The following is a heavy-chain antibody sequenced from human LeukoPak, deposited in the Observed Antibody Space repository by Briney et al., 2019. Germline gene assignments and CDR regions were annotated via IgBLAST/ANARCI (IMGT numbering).Heavy chain of an antibody. J-gene: IGHJ4*02. CDR1: GFTFASSP. CDR2: IVVGSGNT. D-gene: IGHD6-19*01. CDR3: ASGSGWYSPDY. V-gene: IGHV1-58*02. Sequence: RASVKVSCKASGFTFASSPMQWVRQARGQRLEWIGWIVVGSGNTNYAQKFQERVTITRDMSTSTAYMELSNLRSEDTAVYYCASGSGWYSPDYWGQGTLVTVSS.